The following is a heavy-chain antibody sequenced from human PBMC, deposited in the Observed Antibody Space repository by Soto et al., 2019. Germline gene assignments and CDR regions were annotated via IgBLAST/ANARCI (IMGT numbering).Heavy chain of an antibody. V-gene: IGHV3-7*05. CDR3: ATESRAGADTSYGIDV. Sequence: EVQLVESGGGFVQPGGSLRLSCAASGFTFSSYWMSWVRQAPGKGLEWVANIKQDGSEKYYVDSVKGRFTISRDNAKNSLYLQMISLRDGDTAVYYCATESRAGADTSYGIDVWGRGTTVTVCS. D-gene: IGHD1-26*01. CDR1: GFTFSSYW. CDR2: IKQDGSEK. J-gene: IGHJ6*02.